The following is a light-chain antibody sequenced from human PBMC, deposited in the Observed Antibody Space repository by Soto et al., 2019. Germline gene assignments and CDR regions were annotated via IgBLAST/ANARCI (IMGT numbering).Light chain of an antibody. J-gene: IGKJ1*01. Sequence: EIVMTQSPATLSVSPGERATLSCRASQSVSSNLAGYHHKPVQAPRLLIYGASTRATGIPARFSGSGSGTEFTLTICTLQSEDFAVYDCQQYNNWPAWTFGQGTKVEIK. CDR3: QQYNNWPAWT. CDR2: GAS. CDR1: QSVSSN. V-gene: IGKV3-15*01.